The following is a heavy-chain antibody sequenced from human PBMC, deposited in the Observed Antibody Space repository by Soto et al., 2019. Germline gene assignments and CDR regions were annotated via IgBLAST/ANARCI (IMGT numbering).Heavy chain of an antibody. CDR1: GGTFSSYA. D-gene: IGHD3-22*01. V-gene: IGHV1-69*13. J-gene: IGHJ4*02. Sequence: ASVKVSCKASGGTFSSYAISWVRQAPGQGLEWMGGIIPIFGTANYAQKFQGRVTITADESTSTAYMELSSLRSEDTAVYYCARDRPYYDSSGYYYANDYWGQGTLVT. CDR2: IIPIFGTA. CDR3: ARDRPYYDSSGYYYANDY.